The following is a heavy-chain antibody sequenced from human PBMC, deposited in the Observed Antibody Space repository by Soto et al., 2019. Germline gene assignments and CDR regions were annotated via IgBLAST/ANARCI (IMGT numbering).Heavy chain of an antibody. CDR1: GDTFSSYG. J-gene: IGHJ5*01. CDR3: VRGPPFTNYALAWFDS. D-gene: IGHD2-2*01. V-gene: IGHV1-69*13. CDR2: IIPIFGTA. Sequence: SVKVSCKASGDTFSSYGINWVRQAPGQGLEWMGGIIPIFGTAKYPQKFKGRVTITADESTSTVYMDLSSLSSEDTAVYYCVRGPPFTNYALAWFDSWGQGTQVTVSS.